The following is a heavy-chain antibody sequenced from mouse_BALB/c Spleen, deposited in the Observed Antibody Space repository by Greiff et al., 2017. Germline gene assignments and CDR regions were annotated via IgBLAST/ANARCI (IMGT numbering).Heavy chain of an antibody. CDR3: TRGDYGYDVFAY. CDR1: GYTFTSYY. J-gene: IGHJ3*01. V-gene: IGHV1S81*02. Sequence: SGAELVKPGASVKLSCKASGYTFTSYYMYWVKQRPGQGLEWIGEINPSNGGTNFNEKFKSKATLTVDKSSSTAYMQLSSLTSEDSAVYYCTRGDYGYDVFAYWGQGTLVTVSA. D-gene: IGHD2-2*01. CDR2: INPSNGGT.